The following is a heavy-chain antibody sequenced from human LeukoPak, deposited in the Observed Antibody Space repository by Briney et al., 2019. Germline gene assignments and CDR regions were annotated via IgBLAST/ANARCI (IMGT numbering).Heavy chain of an antibody. CDR3: AKGSGYDSSGYPFNWFDP. CDR1: GFTFSSYA. J-gene: IGHJ5*02. Sequence: PGGSLRLSCAASGFTFSSYAMSWVRQAPGKGLEWVSAISGSGGSTYYADSVKGRFTISRDNSKNTLYLQMNSLRAEDTAVYYCAKGSGYDSSGYPFNWFDPWGQGTLVTVSS. CDR2: ISGSGGST. V-gene: IGHV3-23*01. D-gene: IGHD3-22*01.